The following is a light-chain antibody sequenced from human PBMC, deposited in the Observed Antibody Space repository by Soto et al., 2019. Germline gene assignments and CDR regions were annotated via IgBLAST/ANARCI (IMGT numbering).Light chain of an antibody. J-gene: IGLJ2*01. CDR2: DVS. CDR3: CSYAGSSTLV. Sequence: QSALTQPRSVSGSPGQSLTISCTGTSSDVGGYSFVSWYQHHPGKAPKLMIYDVSKRPSGVPDRFSGSKSGNTASLSISGLQAEDEADSYCCSYAGSSTLVFGGGTKVTVL. V-gene: IGLV2-11*01. CDR1: SSDVGGYSF.